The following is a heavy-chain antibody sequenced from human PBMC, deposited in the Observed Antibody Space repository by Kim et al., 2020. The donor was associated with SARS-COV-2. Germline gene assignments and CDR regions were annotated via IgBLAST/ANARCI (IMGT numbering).Heavy chain of an antibody. D-gene: IGHD6-19*01. Sequence: GGSLRLSCAASGFTFSSYGMHWVRQAPGKGLEWVAVIWYDGSNKYYADSVKGRFTISRDNSKNTLYLQMNSLRAEDTAVYYCARAYSSGWPRYYGMDVWGQGTTVTVSS. CDR3: ARAYSSGWPRYYGMDV. J-gene: IGHJ6*02. V-gene: IGHV3-33*01. CDR1: GFTFSSYG. CDR2: IWYDGSNK.